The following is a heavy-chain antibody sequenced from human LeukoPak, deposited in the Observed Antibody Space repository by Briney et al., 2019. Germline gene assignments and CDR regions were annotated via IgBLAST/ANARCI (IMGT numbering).Heavy chain of an antibody. D-gene: IGHD3-3*01. CDR3: ARGRYYDFWSGHLEFDP. V-gene: IGHV4-61*02. Sequence: SETLSLTCTVSGGSISSGSYYWSWIRQPAGKGLEWIGRIYTSGSTNYNPSLKSRVTISVDTSKNQFSLKLSSVTAADTAVYYCARGRYYDFWSGHLEFDPWGQGTLVTVSS. J-gene: IGHJ5*02. CDR2: IYTSGST. CDR1: GGSISSGSYY.